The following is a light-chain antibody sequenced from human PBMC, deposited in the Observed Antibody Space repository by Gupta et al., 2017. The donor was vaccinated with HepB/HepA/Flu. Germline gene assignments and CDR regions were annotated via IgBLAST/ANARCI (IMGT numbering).Light chain of an antibody. CDR3: QQYCRSLF. V-gene: IGKV3-20*01. J-gene: IGKJ3*01. Sequence: EIVLTQSPGTQSLSPGERATLSCRASQSVGTYLAWYQQKPGQAPRLLIFDASARITGIPDRCSGSGSGTDFTLTITRLEPEDFAVYYCQQYCRSLFFGPGTKVEMK. CDR1: QSVGTY. CDR2: DAS.